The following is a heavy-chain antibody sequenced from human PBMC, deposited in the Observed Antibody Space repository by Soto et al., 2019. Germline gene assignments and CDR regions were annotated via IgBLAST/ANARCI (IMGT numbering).Heavy chain of an antibody. V-gene: IGHV1-69*08. D-gene: IGHD5-18*01. Sequence: QVQLVQSGAEVKKPGSSVKVSCKASGGTFSSYTISWVRQAPGQGLEWMGRIIPILGIANYAQKFQGRVTITADKSTSTAYMELSSLRSEDTAVYYCARDLQIRGYSYGYNYWGQGTLVTVSS. CDR2: IIPILGIA. CDR1: GGTFSSYT. J-gene: IGHJ4*02. CDR3: ARDLQIRGYSYGYNY.